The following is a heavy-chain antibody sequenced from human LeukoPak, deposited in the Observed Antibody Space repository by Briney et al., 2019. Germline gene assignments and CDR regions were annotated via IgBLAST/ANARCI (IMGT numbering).Heavy chain of an antibody. Sequence: PGGSLRLSCAASAFTFSRYGMHWVRQAPGKGLDWAAVIWYDGSNEYYADSVKGRFTISRDNSKNILYLQMNSLRAEDTAVYYCARVGGSGSWNYIDYWGQGTLVTVSS. D-gene: IGHD3-10*01. CDR2: IWYDGSNE. V-gene: IGHV3-33*01. CDR3: ARVGGSGSWNYIDY. J-gene: IGHJ4*02. CDR1: AFTFSRYG.